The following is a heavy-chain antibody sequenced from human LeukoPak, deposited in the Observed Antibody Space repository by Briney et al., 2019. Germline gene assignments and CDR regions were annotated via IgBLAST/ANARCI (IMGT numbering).Heavy chain of an antibody. CDR1: GFIFGTYW. D-gene: IGHD2-2*01. J-gene: IGHJ4*02. V-gene: IGHV3-7*01. CDR2: IKQDGNEK. Sequence: PGGSLRLSCAASGFIFGTYWMNWVRQAPGKGLEWVANIKQDGNEKYYVDSVKGRFTISRDNAKNSLYLQMNSLRAEDTAVYYCARGGTIVPDYWGQGTLVTVS. CDR3: ARGGTIVPDY.